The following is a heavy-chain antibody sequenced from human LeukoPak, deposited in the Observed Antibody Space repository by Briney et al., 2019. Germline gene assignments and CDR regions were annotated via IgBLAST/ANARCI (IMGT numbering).Heavy chain of an antibody. D-gene: IGHD3-9*01. Sequence: SETLSLTCTVSGDSISSYYWSWIRQPPGKALEWIGYIYYTGSTNYNPSLKSRITISLDTSKNQFSLKLTSVTAADTAVYFCARGEDFERYYLAYWGQGTLVTVSS. J-gene: IGHJ4*02. CDR2: IYYTGST. CDR3: ARGEDFERYYLAY. V-gene: IGHV4-59*01. CDR1: GDSISSYY.